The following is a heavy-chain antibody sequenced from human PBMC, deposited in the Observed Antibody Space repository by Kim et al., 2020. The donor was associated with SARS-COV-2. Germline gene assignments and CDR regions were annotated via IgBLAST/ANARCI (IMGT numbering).Heavy chain of an antibody. V-gene: IGHV3-48*02. CDR2: ISSSSSTI. CDR3: AREGRGYDFWSGYYTYYFDY. Sequence: GGSLRLSCAASGFTFSSYSMNWVRQAPGKGLEWVSYISSSSSTIYYADSVKGRFTISRDNAKNSLYLQMNSLRDEDTAVYYCAREGRGYDFWSGYYTYYFDYWGQGTLVTVSS. D-gene: IGHD3-3*01. CDR1: GFTFSSYS. J-gene: IGHJ4*02.